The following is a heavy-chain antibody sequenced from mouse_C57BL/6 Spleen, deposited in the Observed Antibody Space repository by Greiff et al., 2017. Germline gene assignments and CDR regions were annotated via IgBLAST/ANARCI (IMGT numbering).Heavy chain of an antibody. CDR1: GYTFTSYW. D-gene: IGHD1-1*01. CDR2: INPSNGGT. Sequence: QVQLQQPGTELVKPGASVKLSCKASGYTFTSYWMHWVKQRPGQGLEWIGNINPSNGGTNYNEKFKSKATLTVDNSSSTAYMRLSSLTSEDSAVYYCARDDYGSSPVFDCRGQGTTLTVSS. J-gene: IGHJ2*01. CDR3: ARDDYGSSPVFDC. V-gene: IGHV1-53*01.